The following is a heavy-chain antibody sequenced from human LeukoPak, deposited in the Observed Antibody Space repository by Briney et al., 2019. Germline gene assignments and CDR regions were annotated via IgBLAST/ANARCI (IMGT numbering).Heavy chain of an antibody. CDR1: GFTFSSYG. D-gene: IGHD4-23*01. V-gene: IGHV3-30*18. CDR2: ISYDGSNK. Sequence: GGSLRLSCAASGFTFSSYGMHWVRQAPGKGLEWVAVISYDGSNKYYADSVKGRFTISRDNSKNTLYLQMNSLRAEDTAVYYCAKAVGGLRVYYYYGMDVWGQGTTVTVSS. CDR3: AKAVGGLRVYYYYGMDV. J-gene: IGHJ6*02.